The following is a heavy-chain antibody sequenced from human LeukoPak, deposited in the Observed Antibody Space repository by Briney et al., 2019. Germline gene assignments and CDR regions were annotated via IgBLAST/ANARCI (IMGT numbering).Heavy chain of an antibody. V-gene: IGHV3-53*01. CDR1: GFTVSSNY. CDR2: IYSGGST. Sequence: GGSLRLSCAASGFTVSSNYMSWVRQAPGKGLEWVSVIYSGGSTYYADSVKGRFTISRDNSKNTLYLPMNSLRAEDTAVYYCAREDNSLLDYWGQGTLVTVSS. CDR3: AREDNSLLDY. D-gene: IGHD1-1*01. J-gene: IGHJ4*02.